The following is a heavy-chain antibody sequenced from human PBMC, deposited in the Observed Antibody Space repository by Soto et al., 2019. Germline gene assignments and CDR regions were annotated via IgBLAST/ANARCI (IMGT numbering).Heavy chain of an antibody. CDR3: VIDLDGSGSYYTDY. J-gene: IGHJ4*02. CDR1: GYTFSIYG. Sequence: QVQLVQSGAEVKKPGASVKVSCKASGYTFSIYGINWVRQAPGQGLEWMGWIRPNNGNTKYAQNLQGRVTMTTDTSTNTAYMELKSLRSDDTAGYYCVIDLDGSGSYYTDYWGPGTLVTVSS. CDR2: IRPNNGNT. V-gene: IGHV1-18*01. D-gene: IGHD3-10*01.